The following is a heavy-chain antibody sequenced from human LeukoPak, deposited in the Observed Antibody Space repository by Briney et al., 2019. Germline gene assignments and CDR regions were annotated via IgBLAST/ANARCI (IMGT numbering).Heavy chain of an antibody. Sequence: GGSLRLSCAASGFTYSDYAMEWVRQTPGKGLEWVSSITPATDNIYYTPSVEGRFTISRDNAKHSLYLQMNNLRADDTAVYYCARLAGPRPGTYYFDFWGQGVQVTVSS. CDR1: GFTYSDYA. D-gene: IGHD6-19*01. J-gene: IGHJ4*02. CDR3: ARLAGPRPGTYYFDF. CDR2: ITPATDNI. V-gene: IGHV3-21*01.